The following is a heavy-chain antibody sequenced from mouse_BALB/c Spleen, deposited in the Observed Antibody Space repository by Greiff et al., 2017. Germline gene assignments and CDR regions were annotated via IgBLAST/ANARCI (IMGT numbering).Heavy chain of an antibody. Sequence: DVQLVESGGGLVKPGGSLKLSCAASGFTFSDYYMYWVRQTPEKRLEWVATISDGGSYTYYPDSVKGRFTISRDNAKNNLYLQMSSLKSEDTAMYYCAREGYYYGSYYYAMDYWGQGTSVTVSS. CDR3: AREGYYYGSYYYAMDY. V-gene: IGHV5-4*02. CDR2: ISDGGSYT. CDR1: GFTFSDYY. D-gene: IGHD1-1*01. J-gene: IGHJ4*01.